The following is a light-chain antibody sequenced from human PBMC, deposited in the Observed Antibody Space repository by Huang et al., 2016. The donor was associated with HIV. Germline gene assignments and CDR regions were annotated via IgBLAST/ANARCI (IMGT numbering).Light chain of an antibody. V-gene: IGKV2-28*01. CDR1: QSLLHSNGYNY. J-gene: IGKJ5*01. Sequence: DIVMTQSPLSLPVTPGEPASISCRSSQSLLHSNGYNYLDWYLQKPGQSPQVLIYLGSNRASVVPDRFSGSGSGTDFTLKISRVEAEDVGVYYCMQALQTPITFGQGTRLEIK. CDR2: LGS. CDR3: MQALQTPIT.